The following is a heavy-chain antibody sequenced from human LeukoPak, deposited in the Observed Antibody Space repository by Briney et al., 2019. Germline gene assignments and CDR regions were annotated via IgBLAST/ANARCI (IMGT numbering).Heavy chain of an antibody. J-gene: IGHJ4*02. Sequence: SETLSLTCTVSGGSISSSSYYWGWIRQPPGKALEWIGSVYYSGTTSYNPSPKSRVTISVDMSKNHFSLRLRSVTAADTAMYYCARGTLYRGWSYYLDFWGQGSQVTVSS. D-gene: IGHD6-19*01. V-gene: IGHV4-39*07. CDR3: ARGTLYRGWSYYLDF. CDR1: GGSISSSSYY. CDR2: VYYSGTT.